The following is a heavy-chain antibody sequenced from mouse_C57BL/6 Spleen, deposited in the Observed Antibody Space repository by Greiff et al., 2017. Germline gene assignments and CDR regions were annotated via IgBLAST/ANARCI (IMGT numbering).Heavy chain of an antibody. D-gene: IGHD2-1*01. J-gene: IGHJ4*01. CDR1: GYTFTDYE. CDR2: IDPETGGT. Sequence: VKLVESGAELVRPGASVTLSCKASGYTFTDYEMHWVKQTPVHGLEWLGAIDPETGGTAYNQKFKGKAILTADKSSSTAYMELRSLTSEDAAVYYCTRGDYGNVAMDYWGQGTSVTVSS. V-gene: IGHV1-15*01. CDR3: TRGDYGNVAMDY.